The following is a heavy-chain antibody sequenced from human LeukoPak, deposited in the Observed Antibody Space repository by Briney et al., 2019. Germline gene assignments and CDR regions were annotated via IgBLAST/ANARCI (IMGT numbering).Heavy chain of an antibody. CDR3: AREHCSSTSCYYYYYGMDA. Sequence: ASVKVSCKASGYTFTGYYMHWVRQAPGQGLEWMGWINPNSGGTNYAQKFQGRVTMTRDTSISTAYMELSRLRSDDTAVYYCAREHCSSTSCYYYYYGMDAWGQGTTVTVSS. V-gene: IGHV1-2*02. J-gene: IGHJ6*02. CDR1: GYTFTGYY. D-gene: IGHD2-2*01. CDR2: INPNSGGT.